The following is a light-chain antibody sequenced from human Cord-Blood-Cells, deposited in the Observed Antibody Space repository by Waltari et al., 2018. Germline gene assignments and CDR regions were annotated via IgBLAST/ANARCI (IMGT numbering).Light chain of an antibody. J-gene: IGKJ3*01. CDR1: QSISKY. Sequence: DNQLTHYTSSLSASVRDGVQSTCRASQSISKYLAWYQQKPGQVPKLLIYAAFTLQSGIPSRFSGSGSGTDFTLTISSLEPEDVAAYYCQKYSNGPFTFGPGTKVDIK. CDR2: AAF. CDR3: QKYSNGPFT. V-gene: IGKV1-27*01.